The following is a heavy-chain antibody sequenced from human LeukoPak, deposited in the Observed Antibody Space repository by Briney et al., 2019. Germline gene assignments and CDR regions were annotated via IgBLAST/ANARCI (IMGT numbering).Heavy chain of an antibody. J-gene: IGHJ4*02. CDR3: AGSYCCGGRCPGY. V-gene: IGHV3-74*01. Sequence: GGSLRLSCAASGFTFSSYWMHWVRHAPGKGLVWVSRINSDGSSTSYADSVKGRFTISRDNATNTLYLQMSNLRAEDTAVYYCAGSYCCGGRCPGYWGQGTLVTVSS. CDR2: INSDGSST. D-gene: IGHD2-15*01. CDR1: GFTFSSYW.